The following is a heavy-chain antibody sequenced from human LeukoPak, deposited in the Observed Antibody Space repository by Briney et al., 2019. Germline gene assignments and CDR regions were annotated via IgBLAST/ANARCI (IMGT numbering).Heavy chain of an antibody. CDR1: GGSISSYY. CDR3: ARAPYDYVWGSYRIRFDY. Sequence: SETLSLTCTVSGGSISSYYWSWIRQHPGKGLEWIGYIYYSGSTYYNPSLKSRVTISVDTSKNQFSLKLSSVTAADTAVYYCARAPYDYVWGSYRIRFDYWGQGTLVTVSS. J-gene: IGHJ4*02. CDR2: IYYSGST. V-gene: IGHV4-59*06. D-gene: IGHD3-16*02.